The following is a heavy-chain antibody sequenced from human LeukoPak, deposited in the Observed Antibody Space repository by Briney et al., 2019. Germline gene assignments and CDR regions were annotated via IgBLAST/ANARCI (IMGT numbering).Heavy chain of an antibody. D-gene: IGHD2-2*01. Sequence: GGSLRLSCAASGLTVSSNCMSWVRQAPGKGLEWVSSISSSSSYIYYADSVKGRFTISRDNAKNSLFLQMNSLSAEDTAVYYCGRAGPVTKDHFMDVWGKGTTVTASS. V-gene: IGHV3-21*01. J-gene: IGHJ6*03. CDR3: GRAGPVTKDHFMDV. CDR1: GLTVSSNC. CDR2: ISSSSSYI.